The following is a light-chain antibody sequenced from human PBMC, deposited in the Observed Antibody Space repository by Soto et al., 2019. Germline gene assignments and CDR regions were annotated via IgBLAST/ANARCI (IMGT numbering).Light chain of an antibody. CDR1: SSNIGNNY. CDR2: DSN. Sequence: QSVLTQPPSVSASPGQKVTISCSGSSSNIGNNYVSWYQQLPGTAPKLLIFDSNNRPSGIPDRFSGSTSGTSATLGITGLQTGDEADYYCGTWDSSLSAVVFGGGTKLTVL. J-gene: IGLJ2*01. CDR3: GTWDSSLSAVV. V-gene: IGLV1-51*01.